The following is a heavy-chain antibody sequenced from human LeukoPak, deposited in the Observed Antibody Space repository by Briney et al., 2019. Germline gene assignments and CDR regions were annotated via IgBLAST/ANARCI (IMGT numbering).Heavy chain of an antibody. CDR1: GYTFTDYY. CDR3: ATEEPEDYYDSSGYYS. CDR2: VDPEDGET. Sequence: ASVKISCKVSGYTFTDYYMHWVQQAPGKGLEWMGLVDPEDGETIYAEKFQGRVTITADTSTDTAYMELSSPRSEDTAVYYCATEEPEDYYDSSGYYSWGQGTLVTVSS. J-gene: IGHJ4*02. D-gene: IGHD3-22*01. V-gene: IGHV1-69-2*01.